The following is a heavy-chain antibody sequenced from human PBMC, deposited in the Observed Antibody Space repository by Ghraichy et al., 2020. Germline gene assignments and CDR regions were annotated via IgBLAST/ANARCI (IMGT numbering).Heavy chain of an antibody. D-gene: IGHD5-12*01. V-gene: IGHV1-69*13. J-gene: IGHJ4*02. CDR1: GGTFSSYA. CDR2: IIPIFGTA. Sequence: SVKVSCKASGGTFSSYAISWVRQAPGQGLEWMGGIIPIFGTANYAQKFQGRVTITADESTSTAYMELSSLRSEDTAVYYCARDKGGYDQTNFDYWGQGTLVTVSS. CDR3: ARDKGGYDQTNFDY.